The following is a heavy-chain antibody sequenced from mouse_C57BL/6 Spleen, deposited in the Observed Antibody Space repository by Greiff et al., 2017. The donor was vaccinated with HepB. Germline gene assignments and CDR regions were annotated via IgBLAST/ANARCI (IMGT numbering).Heavy chain of an antibody. CDR2: IHPNSGST. D-gene: IGHD1-1*01. J-gene: IGHJ1*03. CDR1: GYTFTSYW. CDR3: AAVITTVVAHWYFDV. Sequence: QVQLQQPGAELVKPGASVKLSCKASGYTFTSYWMPWVKQRPGQGLEWIGMIHPNSGSTNYNEKFKSKATLTVDKSSSTAYMQLSSLTSEDSAVYYCAAVITTVVAHWYFDVWGTGTTVTVSS. V-gene: IGHV1-64*01.